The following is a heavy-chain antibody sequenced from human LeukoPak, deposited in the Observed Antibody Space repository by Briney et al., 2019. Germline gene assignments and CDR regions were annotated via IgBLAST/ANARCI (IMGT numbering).Heavy chain of an antibody. CDR1: GGSISTSNYL. CDR3: ARHDRYFYDGSGHITLSFFDY. D-gene: IGHD3-22*01. V-gene: IGHV4-39*01. Sequence: SETLPLTCSVSGGSISTSNYLWAWIRQPPGKGLEWIGSDYYGGSTQYNPALQSRVTISIDTSKNQFSLNLNSVTAADTAVYYCARHDRYFYDGSGHITLSFFDYWGQGTLVTVSS. CDR2: DYYGGST. J-gene: IGHJ4*02.